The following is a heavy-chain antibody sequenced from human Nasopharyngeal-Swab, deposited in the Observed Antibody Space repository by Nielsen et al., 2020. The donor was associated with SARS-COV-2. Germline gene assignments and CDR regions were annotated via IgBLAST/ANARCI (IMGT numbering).Heavy chain of an antibody. V-gene: IGHV4-39*07. J-gene: IGHJ4*02. CDR2: IYYSGST. CDR3: ARDRSSWYPYYFDY. Sequence: WIPQPPGKGLEWIGSIYYSGSTYYNPSLKSRVTISVDTSKNQFSLKLSSVTAADTAVYYCARDRSSWYPYYFDYWGQGTLVTVSS. D-gene: IGHD6-13*01.